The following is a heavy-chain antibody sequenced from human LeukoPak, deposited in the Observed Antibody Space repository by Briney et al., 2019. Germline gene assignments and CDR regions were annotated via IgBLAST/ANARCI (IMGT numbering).Heavy chain of an antibody. D-gene: IGHD3-16*01. J-gene: IGHJ4*02. V-gene: IGHV3-30*18. CDR1: GFTFSSYG. CDR2: ISYDGSNK. Sequence: GGSLRLSCAASGFTFSSYGMHWVRQAPGKGLEWVAVISYDGSNKYYADSVKGRFTISRDNSKNTLYLQMNSLRVEDTAVYYCAKDYYVDYWGQGTLVTVSS. CDR3: AKDYYVDY.